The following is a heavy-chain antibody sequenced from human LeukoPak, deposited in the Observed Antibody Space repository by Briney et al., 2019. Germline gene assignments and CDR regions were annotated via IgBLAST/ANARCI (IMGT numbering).Heavy chain of an antibody. D-gene: IGHD5-24*01. CDR2: IYYSGST. CDR3: ATHERDGYNFDY. V-gene: IGHV4-59*08. CDR1: GGSISSYY. J-gene: IGHJ4*02. Sequence: SETLSLTCTVSGGSISSYYWSWIRQPPGKGLEWIGYIYYSGSTNYNPSLKSRVTISVDTSKNQFSLKLSSVTAADTAVYYCATHERDGYNFDYWGQGTLVTVSS.